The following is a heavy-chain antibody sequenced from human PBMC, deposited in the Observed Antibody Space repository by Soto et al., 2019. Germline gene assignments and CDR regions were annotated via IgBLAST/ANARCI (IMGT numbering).Heavy chain of an antibody. CDR1: GFTLAKYT. Sequence: GGSLRLSCAASGFTLAKYTMGWVRQAPGKGLEWVAESYSTGGTEYADSAKGRFTIFRDNSKSTLFLQMNSLGVGDTALYYCARDREADGIWTFDSWGQGTLVTVSS. V-gene: IGHV3-23*01. CDR2: SYSTGGT. CDR3: ARDREADGIWTFDS. D-gene: IGHD3-9*01. J-gene: IGHJ4*02.